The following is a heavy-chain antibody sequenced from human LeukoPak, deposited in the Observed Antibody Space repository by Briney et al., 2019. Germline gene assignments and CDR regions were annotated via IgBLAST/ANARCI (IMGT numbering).Heavy chain of an antibody. Sequence: SETLSLTCTVSGGSISSYYWSWIRQPPGKGLEWIGYIYYSGSTNYNPSLKSRVTISVDTSKNQFSLKLSSVTAADTAVYYCARGRRYFDWLYDYWGQGTLVAVSS. CDR1: GGSISSYY. V-gene: IGHV4-59*01. CDR2: IYYSGST. D-gene: IGHD3-9*01. J-gene: IGHJ4*02. CDR3: ARGRRYFDWLYDY.